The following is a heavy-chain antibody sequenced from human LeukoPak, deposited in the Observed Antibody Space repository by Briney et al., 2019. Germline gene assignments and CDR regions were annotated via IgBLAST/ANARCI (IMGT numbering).Heavy chain of an antibody. J-gene: IGHJ6*02. CDR1: GYTFTSYD. CDR2: MNPNSGNT. Sequence: ASVKVSCKASGYTFTSYDINWVRQATGQGLAWMGWMNPNSGNTGYAQKFQGRVTMTRNTSISTAYMELSSLRSEDTAVYYCAGEWYYDFWSGRYYGMDVWGQGTTVTVSS. CDR3: AGEWYYDFWSGRYYGMDV. D-gene: IGHD3-3*01. V-gene: IGHV1-8*01.